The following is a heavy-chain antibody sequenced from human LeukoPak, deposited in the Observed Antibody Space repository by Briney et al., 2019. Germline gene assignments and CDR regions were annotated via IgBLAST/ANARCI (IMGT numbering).Heavy chain of an antibody. D-gene: IGHD6-19*01. CDR1: GFTFSSYS. J-gene: IGHJ4*02. Sequence: GGSLRLSCAASGFTFSSYSMNWVRQAPGKGLEWVSSTSSSSYIYYADSVKGRFTISRDNAKNSLYLQMNSLRAEDTAVYYCARLAGYSSGWVFDYWGQGTLVTVSS. V-gene: IGHV3-21*01. CDR3: ARLAGYSSGWVFDY. CDR2: TSSSSYI.